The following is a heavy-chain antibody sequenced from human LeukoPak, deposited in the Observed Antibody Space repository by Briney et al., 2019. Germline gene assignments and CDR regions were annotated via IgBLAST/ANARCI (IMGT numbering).Heavy chain of an antibody. CDR3: ASGTSPTSTVTTSYFDY. D-gene: IGHD4-17*01. CDR1: GGSFSGYY. CDR2: INHSGST. J-gene: IGHJ4*02. Sequence: SETLSLTCAVYGGSFSGYYWSWIRQPPGKGLEWIGEINHSGSTNYNPSLKSRVTISVDTSKNQFSLKLSSVTAADTAVYYCASGTSPTSTVTTSYFDYWGQGTLVTVSS. V-gene: IGHV4-34*01.